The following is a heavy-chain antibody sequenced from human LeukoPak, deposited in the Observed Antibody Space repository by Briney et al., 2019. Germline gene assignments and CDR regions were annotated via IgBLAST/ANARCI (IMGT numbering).Heavy chain of an antibody. Sequence: GGSLRLSCAASGFTFSSYAMSWVRQAPGKGLEWVSAISGSGGSTYYADSVKGRFTISRDSSKNTLYLQMNSLRAEDTAVYYCAKVIYDFWSGYSIYYFDYWGQGTLVTVSS. V-gene: IGHV3-23*01. CDR1: GFTFSSYA. J-gene: IGHJ4*02. CDR3: AKVIYDFWSGYSIYYFDY. CDR2: ISGSGGST. D-gene: IGHD3-3*01.